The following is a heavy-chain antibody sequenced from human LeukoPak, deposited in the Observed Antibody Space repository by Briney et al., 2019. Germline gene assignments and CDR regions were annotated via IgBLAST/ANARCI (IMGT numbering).Heavy chain of an antibody. J-gene: IGHJ6*03. Sequence: PSETLSVTCTVSGGSIRSSSYYWGWIRQPPGKGLEWIGSIYYSGSTYYNPSLKSRVTISVDTSKNQFSLKLSSVTAADTAVYYCARPVTPHYYYYYMDVWGKGTTVIVSS. CDR1: GGSIRSSSYY. V-gene: IGHV4-39*01. CDR3: ARPVTPHYYYYYMDV. D-gene: IGHD1-14*01. CDR2: IYYSGST.